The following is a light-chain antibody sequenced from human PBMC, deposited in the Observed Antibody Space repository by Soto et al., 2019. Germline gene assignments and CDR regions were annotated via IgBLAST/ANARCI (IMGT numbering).Light chain of an antibody. CDR3: QQHKRYPAT. CDR1: QSVSNW. Sequence: DIQMTQSPSTLSASVGDRVTITCRASQSVSNWLAWYQQKPGQAPKLLIYKASSLESGVPSRFSGSGSGTECTLTIRSLQPDDFATYYCQQHKRYPATFGQGTKLEIK. V-gene: IGKV1-5*03. CDR2: KAS. J-gene: IGKJ2*01.